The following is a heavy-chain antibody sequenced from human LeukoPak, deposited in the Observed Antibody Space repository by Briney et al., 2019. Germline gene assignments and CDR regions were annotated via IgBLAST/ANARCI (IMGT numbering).Heavy chain of an antibody. D-gene: IGHD5-18*01. J-gene: IGHJ4*02. CDR3: ARDPGTAMGRALDY. Sequence: PGGSLRLSCAASGFTFSNYWMHRVRQAPGKGLVWVSRINSDESTTTYADSAKGRFTISRDNAKNTLYLQMNSLRAEDTAVYYCARDPGTAMGRALDYWGQGTLVTVSS. CDR2: INSDESTT. V-gene: IGHV3-74*01. CDR1: GFTFSNYW.